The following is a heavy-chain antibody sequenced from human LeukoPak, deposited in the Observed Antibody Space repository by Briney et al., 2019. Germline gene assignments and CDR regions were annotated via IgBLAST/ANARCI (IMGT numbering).Heavy chain of an antibody. CDR3: ARAIDGYNLDFDY. D-gene: IGHD5-24*01. Sequence: KSSETLSLTCTVSGGSISSYYWSWIRQPPGKGLEWIGYIYYSGNTNYNPSLKSRVTISVDTSKNQFSLKLTSVTAADTAVYYCARAIDGYNLDFDYWGQGTLVTVSS. V-gene: IGHV4-59*01. CDR2: IYYSGNT. CDR1: GGSISSYY. J-gene: IGHJ4*02.